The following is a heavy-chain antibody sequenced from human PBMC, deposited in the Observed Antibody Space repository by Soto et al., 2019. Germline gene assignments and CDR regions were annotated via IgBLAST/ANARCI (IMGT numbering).Heavy chain of an antibody. CDR3: AKDEAWFGEPCPFDY. Sequence: GALRLSCAASGFTFSSYGLHWVRQAPGKGLEWVAVISYDGSNKYYADAVKGRFTISRDNSKNTLYLQMNSLRAEDTAGYYCAKDEAWFGEPCPFDYWGQGTLVTVSS. CDR2: ISYDGSNK. V-gene: IGHV3-30*18. CDR1: GFTFSSYG. D-gene: IGHD3-10*01. J-gene: IGHJ4*02.